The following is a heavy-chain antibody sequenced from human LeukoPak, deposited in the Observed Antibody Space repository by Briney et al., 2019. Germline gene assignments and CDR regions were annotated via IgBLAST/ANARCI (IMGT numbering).Heavy chain of an antibody. CDR3: AKYYGDSAYYYYMDV. D-gene: IGHD4-17*01. CDR2: ISGSGGST. CDR1: GFTFSSYA. Sequence: GGSLRLSCAASGFTFSSYAMSWVRQAPGKGLEWVWAISGSGGSTYYADSVKGRFTISRDNSKNTLYLQMNSLRAADTAVYYCAKYYGDSAYYYYMDVWGKGTTVTVSS. J-gene: IGHJ6*03. V-gene: IGHV3-23*01.